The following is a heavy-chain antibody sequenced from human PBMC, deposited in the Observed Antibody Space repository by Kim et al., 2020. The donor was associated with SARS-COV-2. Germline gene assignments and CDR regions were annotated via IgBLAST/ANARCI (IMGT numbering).Heavy chain of an antibody. CDR1: GFTFSSYG. CDR3: AKDGAYSSGGDAFDI. CDR2: IWYDGSNK. Sequence: GGSLRLSCAASGFTFSSYGMHWVRQAPGKGLEWVAVIWYDGSNKYYADSVKGRFTISRDNSKNTLYLQMNSLRAEDTAVYYCAKDGAYSSGGDAFDIWGQGTMVTVSS. V-gene: IGHV3-33*06. J-gene: IGHJ3*02. D-gene: IGHD6-19*01.